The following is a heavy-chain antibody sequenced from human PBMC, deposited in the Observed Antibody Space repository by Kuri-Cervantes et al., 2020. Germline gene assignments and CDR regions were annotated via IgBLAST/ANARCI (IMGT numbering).Heavy chain of an antibody. J-gene: IGHJ4*02. V-gene: IGHV3-30-3*01. CDR3: AKGTSTTTTRLDD. D-gene: IGHD1-1*01. CDR1: GFTFSSYA. Sequence: GGSLRLSCAASGFTFSSYAMHWVRQAPGKGLEWVAVISYDGSNKYYADSVKGRFTISRDNSKSTVYLWMTSLRGEDTALYYCAKGTSTTTTRLDDWGQGTRVTVSS. CDR2: ISYDGSNK.